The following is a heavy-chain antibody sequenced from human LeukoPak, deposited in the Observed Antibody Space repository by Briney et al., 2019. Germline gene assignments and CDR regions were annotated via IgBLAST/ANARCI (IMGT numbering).Heavy chain of an antibody. Sequence: GASVKVSCKASGYTFTGYYMHWVRQAPGQGLEWMGWINPNSGGANYAQKFQGRVTMTRDTSISTVYMELSRLRSDDTAVYYCARANAGGWYAGSVDYYGQGHMVHDSS. J-gene: IGHJ4*02. CDR3: ARANAGGWYAGSVDY. CDR1: GYTFTGYY. V-gene: IGHV1-2*02. CDR2: INPNSGGA. D-gene: IGHD6-19*01.